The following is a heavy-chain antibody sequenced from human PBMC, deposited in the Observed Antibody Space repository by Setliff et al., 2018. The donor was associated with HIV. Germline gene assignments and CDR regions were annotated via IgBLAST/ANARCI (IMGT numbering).Heavy chain of an antibody. Sequence: SETLSLTCAVYGGSFNDYYWTWIRQPPGKGLEWIGEIDHSGSTKYHASLKSRVTISIDTSKNQISLKLSSVTAADTAVYYCTRGLNYYGSGSYLPLGYWGQGTLVTAPQ. D-gene: IGHD3-10*01. J-gene: IGHJ4*02. CDR3: TRGLNYYGSGSYLPLGY. CDR1: GGSFNDYY. V-gene: IGHV4-34*01. CDR2: IDHSGST.